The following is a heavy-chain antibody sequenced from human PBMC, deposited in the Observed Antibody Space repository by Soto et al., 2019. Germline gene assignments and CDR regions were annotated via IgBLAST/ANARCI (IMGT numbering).Heavy chain of an antibody. D-gene: IGHD6-13*01. CDR2: INPNSGGT. Sequence: ASVKVSCKASGYTFTGYYMHWVRQAPGQGLEWMGWINPNSGGTNYAQKLQGWVTMTRDTSISTAYMELSRLRSDDTAVYYCARDRRVSYSSSWYYYYYGMDVWGQGTTVTVSS. J-gene: IGHJ6*02. CDR1: GYTFTGYY. V-gene: IGHV1-2*04. CDR3: ARDRRVSYSSSWYYYYYGMDV.